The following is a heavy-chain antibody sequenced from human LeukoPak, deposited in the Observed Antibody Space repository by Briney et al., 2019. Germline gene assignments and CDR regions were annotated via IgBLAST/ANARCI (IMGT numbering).Heavy chain of an antibody. V-gene: IGHV3-23*01. CDR1: GFTISSYA. Sequence: GGSLRLSCAASGFTISSYAMSWVRQAPGKGLEWVSAISGSGGSTYYADSVKGRFTISRDNSKNTLYLQMNSLRAEDTAVYYCAKGRRLSSGYYGSGTLPPPGDYWGQGTLVTVSS. CDR2: ISGSGGST. CDR3: AKGRRLSSGYYGSGTLPPPGDY. D-gene: IGHD3-10*01. J-gene: IGHJ4*02.